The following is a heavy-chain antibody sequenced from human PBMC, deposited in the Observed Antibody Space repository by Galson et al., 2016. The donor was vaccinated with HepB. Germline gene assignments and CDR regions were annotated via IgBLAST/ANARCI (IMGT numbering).Heavy chain of an antibody. CDR1: GFTFGDYG. D-gene: IGHD6-19*01. CDR2: VLFNGKVQ. CDR3: AKEPQKYSSGWYDYN. Sequence: SLRLSCAASGFTFGDYGKHWVRQAPGKGPEWVRVVLFNGKVQYYADSVKGRFTISRDNSKNTLYLQMDSLRVEDTALYYCAKEPQKYSSGWYDYNWGQGARVTVAS. J-gene: IGHJ4*02. V-gene: IGHV3-30*18.